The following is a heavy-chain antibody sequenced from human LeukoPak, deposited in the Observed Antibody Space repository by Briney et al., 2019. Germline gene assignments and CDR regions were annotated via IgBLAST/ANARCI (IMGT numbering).Heavy chain of an antibody. CDR1: GGSISSSSYY. Sequence: SETLSLTCTVSGGSISSSSYYWGWIRQPPGKGLEWIGYIHYSGSTHYNPSLKSRVTISVDTSKNQVSLKLRSVTAADTAVYYCARTTEGYAGGPGYSYYYYMDVWGKGTTVTISS. V-gene: IGHV4-61*05. CDR3: ARTTEGYAGGPGYSYYYYMDV. J-gene: IGHJ6*03. D-gene: IGHD5-12*01. CDR2: IHYSGST.